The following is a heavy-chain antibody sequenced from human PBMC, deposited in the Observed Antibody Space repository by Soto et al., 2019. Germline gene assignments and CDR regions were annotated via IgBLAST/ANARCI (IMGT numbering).Heavy chain of an antibody. V-gene: IGHV1-69*13. Sequence: SVKVSCKASGGTFSSYAISWVRQAPGQGLEWMGGIIPIFGTANYAQKFQGRVTSTADESTSTAYMELSSLRSEDTAVYYCAREKSYYDSSGYSFFDYWGQGTLVTVSS. CDR3: AREKSYYDSSGYSFFDY. CDR2: IIPIFGTA. J-gene: IGHJ4*02. CDR1: GGTFSSYA. D-gene: IGHD3-22*01.